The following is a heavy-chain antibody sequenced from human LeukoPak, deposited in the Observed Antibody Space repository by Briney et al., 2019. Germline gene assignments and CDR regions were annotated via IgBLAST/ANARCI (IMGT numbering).Heavy chain of an antibody. J-gene: IGHJ4*02. Sequence: SETLSLTCAVYGGSFSGYYWSWIRQPPGKGLEWIGEINHSGSTNYNPSLKSRVTISVDTSKNQFSLKLSSVTAADTAVYYCARGYHGSGSSFDYWGQGTLVTVSS. CDR2: INHSGST. CDR3: ARGYHGSGSSFDY. D-gene: IGHD3-10*01. CDR1: GGSFSGYY. V-gene: IGHV4-34*01.